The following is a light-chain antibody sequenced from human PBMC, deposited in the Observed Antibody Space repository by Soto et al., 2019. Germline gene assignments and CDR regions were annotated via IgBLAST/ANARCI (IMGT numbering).Light chain of an antibody. V-gene: IGLV1-44*01. CDR3: AAWDDNLNGPL. J-gene: IGLJ3*02. CDR1: NSNIGRYS. Sequence: QSVLTQPPSLSGTPGQRVTISCSGSNSNIGRYSVNWYQHFPGTAPKILIYSDDERLSGVPDRFSGSKSGTSASLAISGLQSEDEAEYYCAAWDDNLNGPLFGGGTKLTVL. CDR2: SDD.